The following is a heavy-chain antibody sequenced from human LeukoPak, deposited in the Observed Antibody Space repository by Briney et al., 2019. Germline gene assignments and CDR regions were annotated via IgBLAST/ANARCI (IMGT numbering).Heavy chain of an antibody. J-gene: IGHJ5*02. V-gene: IGHV1-18*01. CDR1: GYTFTSYG. D-gene: IGHD2-2*01. CDR2: INTYSGDT. CDR3: ARDGGYRTTSSCLTGFDP. Sequence: ASVKVSCKTSGYTFTSYGLTWVRQAPGQGLEWMGWINTYSGDTNYAQKFQGRVTMTTDTSMNIAYMDLRSLRSDDTAVYYCARDGGYRTTSSCLTGFDPWGQGTLVTVSS.